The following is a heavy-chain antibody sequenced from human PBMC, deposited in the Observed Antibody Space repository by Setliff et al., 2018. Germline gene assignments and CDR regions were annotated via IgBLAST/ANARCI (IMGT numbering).Heavy chain of an antibody. CDR2: ISSYKNDVT. CDR3: AISSLSICRGCTCPNAFDV. J-gene: IGHJ3*01. CDR1: GYILNSYG. D-gene: IGHD2-15*01. V-gene: IGHV1-18*01. Sequence: ASVKVSCKASGYILNSYGVSWVRQAPGQGLEWMGWISSYKNDVTNYLQRFQGRVTMTTDTSTSAAYMDLRSLRSDDTDVYYCAISSLSICRGCTCPNAFDVWGPGTMVTVSS.